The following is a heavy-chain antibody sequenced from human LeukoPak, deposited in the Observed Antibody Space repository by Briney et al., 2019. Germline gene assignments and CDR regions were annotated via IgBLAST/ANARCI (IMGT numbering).Heavy chain of an antibody. J-gene: IGHJ3*02. CDR2: ISGSGGST. CDR3: AKPVITMIDAFDI. CDR1: GFTFSSYA. D-gene: IGHD3-22*01. Sequence: GSLRLSCAASGFTFSSYAMSWVRQAPGKGLEWVSAISGSGGSTYYADSVKGRFTISRDNSKSTLYLQMNSLRAEDTAVYCCAKPVITMIDAFDIWGQGTMVTVSS. V-gene: IGHV3-23*01.